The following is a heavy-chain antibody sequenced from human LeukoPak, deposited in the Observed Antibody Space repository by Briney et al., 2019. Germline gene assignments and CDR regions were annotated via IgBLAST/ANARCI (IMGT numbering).Heavy chain of an antibody. CDR2: ISGSGAGT. V-gene: IGHV3-23*01. D-gene: IGHD7-27*01. J-gene: IGHJ4*02. CDR3: AKDQTGEGDY. Sequence: GGSLXLSCAASGFTFSSYAMRWVRQAPGKGLEWVSAISGSGAGTYYADSVKGRFTISRDNPKNTLYLQLNSLRAEDTAVYYCAKDQTGEGDYWGQGTLVTVSS. CDR1: GFTFSSYA.